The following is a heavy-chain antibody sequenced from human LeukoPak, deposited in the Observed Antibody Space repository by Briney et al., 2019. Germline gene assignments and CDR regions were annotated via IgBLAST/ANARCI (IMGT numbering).Heavy chain of an antibody. Sequence: SETLSLTCTVSGGSISSSSYYWGWIRQPPGKGLEWIGIIYYSGSTYYNPSLKSRVTISVDTSKNQFSLKLSSVTAADTAVYYCARDSRNYELSWFDPWGQGTLVTVSS. CDR3: ARDSRNYELSWFDP. V-gene: IGHV4-39*07. J-gene: IGHJ5*02. D-gene: IGHD4-11*01. CDR1: GGSISSSSYY. CDR2: IYYSGST.